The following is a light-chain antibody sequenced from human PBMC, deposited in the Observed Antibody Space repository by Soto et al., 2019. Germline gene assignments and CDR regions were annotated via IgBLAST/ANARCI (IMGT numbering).Light chain of an antibody. V-gene: IGLV1-51*01. J-gene: IGLJ1*01. Sequence: QSVLTQPPSVSAAPGQKVSISCSGSSSNIGNNSVAWYQHLPGTAPKLLIYDDNKRLSGIPDRFSGSKSGTSATPGITGLQTGDEADYYCGTWDTGLTPRGVFGTGTKVTVL. CDR3: GTWDTGLTPRGV. CDR1: SSNIGNNS. CDR2: DDN.